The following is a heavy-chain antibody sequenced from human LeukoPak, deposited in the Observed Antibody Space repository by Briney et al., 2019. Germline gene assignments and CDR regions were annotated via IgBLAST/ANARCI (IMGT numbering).Heavy chain of an antibody. CDR1: GGSFSGYY. J-gene: IGHJ3*02. CDR2: INHSGST. Sequence: PSETLSLTCAVYGGSFSGYYWSWIRQPPGKGLEWIGEINHSGSTNYNPSLKSRVTISVDTSENQFSLKLSSVTAADTAVYYCARGRSAYYYDSSGYYPIWGQGTMVTVSS. V-gene: IGHV4-34*01. D-gene: IGHD3-22*01. CDR3: ARGRSAYYYDSSGYYPI.